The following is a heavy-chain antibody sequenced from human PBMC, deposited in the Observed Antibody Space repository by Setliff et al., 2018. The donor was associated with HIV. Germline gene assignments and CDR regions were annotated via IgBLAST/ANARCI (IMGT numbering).Heavy chain of an antibody. J-gene: IGHJ6*03. CDR1: GGSISSGRYY. CDR3: ARHPSGWLMAFYMDV. D-gene: IGHD3-22*01. Sequence: SETLSLTCTVSGGSISSGRYYWSWIRQPAGKGLEWIGRIHTSGSTNYNPSLRSRVTIAVDTSKNQFSLKLSSVTAADTAVYYCARHPSGWLMAFYMDVWGKGTTVTVSS. CDR2: IHTSGST. V-gene: IGHV4-61*02.